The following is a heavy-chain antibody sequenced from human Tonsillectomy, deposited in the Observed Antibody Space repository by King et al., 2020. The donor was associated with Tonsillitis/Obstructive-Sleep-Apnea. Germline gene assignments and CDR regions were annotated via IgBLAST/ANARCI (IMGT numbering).Heavy chain of an antibody. D-gene: IGHD6-13*01. V-gene: IGHV3-30*04. J-gene: IGHJ6*02. Sequence: VQLVESGGGVVQPGRSLRLSCAASGFTFSGYAMHWVRQAPGKGLECVAVIAYDGSNKNYADSVKGRFTISRDNSKNTLYLQMSSLRVEDTAVYYCARAPGIAAATIIYYYGLDVWGQGTTVTVSS. CDR1: GFTFSGYA. CDR3: ARAPGIAAATIIYYYGLDV. CDR2: IAYDGSNK.